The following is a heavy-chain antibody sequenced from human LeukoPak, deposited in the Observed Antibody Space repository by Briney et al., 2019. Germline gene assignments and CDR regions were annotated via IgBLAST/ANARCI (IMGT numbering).Heavy chain of an antibody. CDR2: MNPADSDV. CDR1: GYKFTSYW. J-gene: IGHJ4*01. Sequence: GESLKISCKGSGYKFTSYWIGWARQMPGKGLEWMGVMNPADSDVRYSPSSHGQVTISADNSISTAYLQWSSLKAPDTAMYYCARVDPPDCSTTNCYGGSLRYWGQGTLVTVSS. CDR3: ARVDPPDCSTTNCYGGSLRY. V-gene: IGHV5-51*01. D-gene: IGHD2-2*01.